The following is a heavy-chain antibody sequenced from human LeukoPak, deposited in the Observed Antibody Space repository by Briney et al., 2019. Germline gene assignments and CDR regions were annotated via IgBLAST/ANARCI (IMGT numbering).Heavy chain of an antibody. J-gene: IGHJ4*02. Sequence: ASVKVSCKASGYTFSSYGFSWVRQAPGQGLEWMGWISAYTGHTMFAQKYQGRVTTTTDTSTSTAYMELRSLRSDDTAVYYCARGGGSYGDYSLWLGYWGQGTLVTVSS. CDR2: ISAYTGHT. CDR1: GYTFSSYG. V-gene: IGHV1-18*01. CDR3: ARGGGSYGDYSLWLGY. D-gene: IGHD4-17*01.